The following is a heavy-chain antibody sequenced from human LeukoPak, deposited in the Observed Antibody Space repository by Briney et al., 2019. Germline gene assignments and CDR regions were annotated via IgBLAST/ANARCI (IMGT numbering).Heavy chain of an antibody. CDR2: IYPGDSDT. CDR1: GYSFTSYW. Sequence: GESLKISCQGSGYSFTSYWIGWARQMRGKGLDWMGIIYPGDSDTRYSPPFQGKATIPADKSISTAYLQWSRLKASDTAMYYCAMRTTYSGSYPYYFDCWGQGTLVTVSS. CDR3: AMRTTYSGSYPYYFDC. J-gene: IGHJ4*02. V-gene: IGHV5-51*01. D-gene: IGHD1-26*01.